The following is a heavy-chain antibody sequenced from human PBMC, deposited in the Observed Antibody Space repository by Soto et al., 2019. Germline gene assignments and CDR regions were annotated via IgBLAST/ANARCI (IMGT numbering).Heavy chain of an antibody. CDR3: TLISSGWNDFDY. D-gene: IGHD6-19*01. Sequence: EVQLVESGGGLVKPGGSLRLSCAASGFTFSNAWMNWVRQAPGKGLEWVGRIKSKTDCGTTDYAAPVKGRFTISRDDSKNTLYLQMNSLKTEDTAVYYCTLISSGWNDFDYWGQGTLVTVSS. V-gene: IGHV3-15*07. CDR1: GFTFSNAW. CDR2: IKSKTDCGTT. J-gene: IGHJ4*02.